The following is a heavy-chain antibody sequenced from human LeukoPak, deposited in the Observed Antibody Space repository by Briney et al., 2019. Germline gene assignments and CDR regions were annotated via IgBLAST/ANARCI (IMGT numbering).Heavy chain of an antibody. Sequence: GGSLRLSCSASGFTFSSYAMHWVRQAPGKGLEYVSAISSNGGSTYYADSVKGRFTISRDNSKNTLYLQMSSLRAEDTAVYYCARGPRRSYGYYWGQGTLVTVSS. V-gene: IGHV3-64D*06. J-gene: IGHJ4*02. CDR1: GFTFSSYA. D-gene: IGHD5-18*01. CDR2: ISSNGGST. CDR3: ARGPRRSYGYY.